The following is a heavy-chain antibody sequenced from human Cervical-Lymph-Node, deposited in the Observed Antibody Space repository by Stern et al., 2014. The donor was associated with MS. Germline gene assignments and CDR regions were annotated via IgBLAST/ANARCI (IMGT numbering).Heavy chain of an antibody. CDR2: ISHDGRTQ. CDR1: GFTFSNHA. V-gene: IGHV3-30*17. Sequence: QVQLVESGGGVVQPGRSLRLSCAVSGFTFSNHAMHWVRQAPGKGLEWMAVISHDGRTQYYADAVKGRFTISRDNSKNTLYLQMNSPRAEDTAVYYCASWQGTHISNNLWSGPFDFWGQGTLVTVSS. D-gene: IGHD3-3*01. J-gene: IGHJ4*02. CDR3: ASWQGTHISNNLWSGPFDF.